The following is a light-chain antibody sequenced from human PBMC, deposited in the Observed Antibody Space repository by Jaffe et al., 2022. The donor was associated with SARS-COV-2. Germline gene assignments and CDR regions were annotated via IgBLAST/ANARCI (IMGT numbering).Light chain of an antibody. CDR3: CSYARSGRVSYV. V-gene: IGLV2-23*02. Sequence: QSALTQPASVSGSPGQSITISCTGTSSNFGTYNLVSWYQQHPGKAPKLIIYEVIKRPSGVSNRFSGSKSDNTASLTISGLQAEDEADYYCCSYARSGRVSYVFGAGTKVTVL. J-gene: IGLJ1*01. CDR2: EVI. CDR1: SSNFGTYNL.